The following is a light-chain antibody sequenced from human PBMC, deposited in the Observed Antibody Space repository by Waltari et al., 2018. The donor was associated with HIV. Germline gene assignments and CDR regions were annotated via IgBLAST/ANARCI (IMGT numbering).Light chain of an antibody. V-gene: IGLV4-60*03. CDR2: LEGSGSY. CDR3: ETWGRNTRV. J-gene: IGLJ2*01. Sequence: QPVLTQSSSASASLGSSVKLTCTLSSGHINYLLAWHQQQPVKAPRFLMKLEGSGSYNEGNGIPDRFSGSSSGADRYLTISSLQSEDEAYYYCETWGRNTRVFGGGTKLTVL. CDR1: SGHINYL.